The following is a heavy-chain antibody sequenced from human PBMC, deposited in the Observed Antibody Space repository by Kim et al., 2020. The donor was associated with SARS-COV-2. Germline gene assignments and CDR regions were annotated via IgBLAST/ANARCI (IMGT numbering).Heavy chain of an antibody. J-gene: IGHJ4*02. Sequence: SIGYADSVKGRFTISRDNAKNSLYLQMNSLRAEDTALYYCAKDLGSRFDYWGQGTLVTVSS. CDR2: SI. D-gene: IGHD2-2*01. CDR3: AKDLGSRFDY. V-gene: IGHV3-9*01.